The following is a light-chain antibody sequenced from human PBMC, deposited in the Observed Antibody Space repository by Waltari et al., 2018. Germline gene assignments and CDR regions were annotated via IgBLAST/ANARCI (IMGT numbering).Light chain of an antibody. Sequence: IVLTQSPATLSLSPGDRATLSCRASQSVNTYLAWYQQKPGQAPRLLIYDASNRATGIPARFSGSGSGTDFTLTISSLEPEDFAVYYCQHRSNWPPITFGQGTRLEIK. CDR2: DAS. CDR1: QSVNTY. J-gene: IGKJ5*01. CDR3: QHRSNWPPIT. V-gene: IGKV3-11*01.